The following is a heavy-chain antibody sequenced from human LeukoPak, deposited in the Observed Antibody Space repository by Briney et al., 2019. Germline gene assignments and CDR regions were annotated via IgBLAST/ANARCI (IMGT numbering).Heavy chain of an antibody. J-gene: IGHJ3*02. CDR2: INHSGST. CDR3: ASEPYYYDSSGYYSLHGAFGI. D-gene: IGHD3-22*01. CDR1: GGSFSGYY. V-gene: IGHV4-34*01. Sequence: SETRSLTCAVYGGSFSGYYWSWIRQPPGKGLEWIGEINHSGSTNYNPSLKSRVTISVDTSKNQFSLKLSSVTAADTAVYYCASEPYYYDSSGYYSLHGAFGIWGQGTMVTVSS.